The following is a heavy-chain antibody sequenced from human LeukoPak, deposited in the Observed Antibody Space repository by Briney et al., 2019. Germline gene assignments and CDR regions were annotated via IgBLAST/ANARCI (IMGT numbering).Heavy chain of an antibody. D-gene: IGHD6-6*01. J-gene: IGHJ4*02. CDR1: GFTFSSYG. CDR2: ISYDGSNK. Sequence: GGSLRLSCAASGFTFSSYGMHWVRQAPGKGLEWVAVISYDGSNKYYADSVKGRFTISRDNSKNTLYLQMNSLRAEDTAVYYCVHSSSSDYFDYWGQGTLVTVSS. V-gene: IGHV3-30*03. CDR3: VHSSSSDYFDY.